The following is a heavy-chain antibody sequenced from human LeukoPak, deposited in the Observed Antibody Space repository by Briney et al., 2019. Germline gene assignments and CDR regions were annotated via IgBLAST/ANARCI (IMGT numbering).Heavy chain of an antibody. CDR2: ISSSGSTI. J-gene: IGHJ4*02. V-gene: IGHV3-48*03. Sequence: GGSLRLSCAASGFTFSSYEMNWVRQAPGRGLEWVSYISSSGSTIYYTDSVKGRFTISRDNAKNSLYLQMNSLRAEDTAVYYCARVRSAAAAMVFYFDYWGQGTLVTVSS. CDR1: GFTFSSYE. D-gene: IGHD5-18*01. CDR3: ARVRSAAAAMVFYFDY.